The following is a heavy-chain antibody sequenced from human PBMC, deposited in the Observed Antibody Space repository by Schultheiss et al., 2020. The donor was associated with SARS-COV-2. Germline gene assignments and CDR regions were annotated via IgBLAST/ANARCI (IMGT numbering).Heavy chain of an antibody. J-gene: IGHJ6*02. V-gene: IGHV4-61*01. CDR3: ARGWNQLLSYYGMDV. CDR2: TYYSGST. D-gene: IGHD2-2*01. CDR1: GGSVSSGSYY. Sequence: SETLSLTCTVSGGSVSSGSYYWSWIRQPPGKGLEWIVYTYYSGSTNYNPSLQSRVTISLDTSKNQLSLKLSSVTAADTAVYYCARGWNQLLSYYGMDVWGQGTTVTVSS.